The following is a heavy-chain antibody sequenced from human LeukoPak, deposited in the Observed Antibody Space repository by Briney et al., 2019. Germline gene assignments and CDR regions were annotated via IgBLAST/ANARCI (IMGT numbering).Heavy chain of an antibody. J-gene: IGHJ3*01. CDR1: GCSFTSYW. CDR3: ARPTRVTLVHGGWGYDAYDL. CDR2: IYPGDSET. V-gene: IGHV5-51*01. Sequence: GESLKISCKGSGCSFTSYWIAWVRQMPGKGLEWVGIIYPGDSETRYSPSFQGQVTISADKSIRTAYLQWNSLKASDTAMYYCARPTRVTLVHGGWGYDAYDLWGQGTMVTVSS. D-gene: IGHD5-18*01.